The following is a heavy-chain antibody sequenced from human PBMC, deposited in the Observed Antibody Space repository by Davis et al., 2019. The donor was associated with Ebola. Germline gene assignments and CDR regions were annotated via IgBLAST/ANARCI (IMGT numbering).Heavy chain of an antibody. CDR1: GFTFSSYG. CDR3: ARECDDSSGYLYYYYYHGMDV. Sequence: PGGSLRLSCAASGFTFSSYGMHWVRQAPGKGLEWVAVISYDGSNKYYADSVKGRFTISRENSKNTQYMQMNSLRAEDTAVYYCARECDDSSGYLYYYYYHGMDVWGQGTTVTVSS. J-gene: IGHJ6*02. CDR2: ISYDGSNK. V-gene: IGHV3-30*03. D-gene: IGHD3-22*01.